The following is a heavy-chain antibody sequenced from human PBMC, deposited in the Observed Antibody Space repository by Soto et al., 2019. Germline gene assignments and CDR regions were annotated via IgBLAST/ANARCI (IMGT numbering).Heavy chain of an antibody. J-gene: IGHJ6*02. Sequence: SQTLSLTCAISGDSVSSNSAAWNWIRQSPSRGLEWLGRTYYRSKWYNDYAVSVKSRITINPDTSKNQFSLQLNSVTPEDSAVYYCAREGAGNGAYYYYGMDVWGQGTTVTVSS. V-gene: IGHV6-1*01. CDR2: TYYRSKWYN. D-gene: IGHD6-19*01. CDR3: AREGAGNGAYYYYGMDV. CDR1: GDSVSSNSAA.